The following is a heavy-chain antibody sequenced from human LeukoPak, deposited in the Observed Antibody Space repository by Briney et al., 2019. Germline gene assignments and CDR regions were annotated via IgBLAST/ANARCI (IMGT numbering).Heavy chain of an antibody. J-gene: IGHJ5*02. CDR3: ARDMAVAGVGLDP. Sequence: GGSLRLSCAASGFTFSSYSMNWVRQAPGKGLEWVSSISSSSSYIYYADSVKGRFTISRDNAKNSLYLQMNSLRAEDTAVYYCARDMAVAGVGLDPWGQGTLVTVSS. D-gene: IGHD6-19*01. CDR1: GFTFSSYS. CDR2: ISSSSSYI. V-gene: IGHV3-21*01.